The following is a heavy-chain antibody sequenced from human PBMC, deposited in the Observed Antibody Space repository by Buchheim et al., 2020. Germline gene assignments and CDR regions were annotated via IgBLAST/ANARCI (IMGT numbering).Heavy chain of an antibody. D-gene: IGHD2-8*01. J-gene: IGHJ6*02. CDR1: GFTFSSYW. V-gene: IGHV3-7*04. CDR3: ARDRMGYCTNGVCYDLDLEYYYGMDV. Sequence: EVLLVESGGGLVQPGGSLRLSCAASGFTFSSYWMSWVRQAPGKGLEWVANIKQDGSEKYYVDSVKGRFTISRDNAKNSLYLQMNSLRDEDTAVYYCARDRMGYCTNGVCYDLDLEYYYGMDVWGQGTT. CDR2: IKQDGSEK.